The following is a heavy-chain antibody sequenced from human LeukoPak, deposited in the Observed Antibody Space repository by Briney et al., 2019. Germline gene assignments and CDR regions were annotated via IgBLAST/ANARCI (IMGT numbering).Heavy chain of an antibody. Sequence: GGSLRLSCAASGFTFSSYWMSWVRQAPGKGLEWVANIKQDGSEKYYVDSVKGRFTISRDNAKNSLYLQMNSLRAEDTAVYYCARDTSSESPVYYYYGMDVWGQGTTVTVSS. CDR3: ARDTSSESPVYYYYGMDV. D-gene: IGHD3-22*01. CDR2: IKQDGSEK. V-gene: IGHV3-7*01. J-gene: IGHJ6*02. CDR1: GFTFSSYW.